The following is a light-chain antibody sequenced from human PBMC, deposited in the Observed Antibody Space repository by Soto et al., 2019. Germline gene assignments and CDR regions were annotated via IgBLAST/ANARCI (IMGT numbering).Light chain of an antibody. V-gene: IGKV4-1*01. CDR3: QQYYSAPYT. Sequence: DTVMTQSPDSLAVSLGERATINCKSSQSLLYSSNNENYLAWYQQKPGQPPQLLIYWASTREYGVPDRFRGRGSGTDFTLTISSLQAEDVAVYYCQQYYSAPYTFGQGTKLEIK. CDR1: QSLLYSSNNENY. J-gene: IGKJ2*01. CDR2: WAS.